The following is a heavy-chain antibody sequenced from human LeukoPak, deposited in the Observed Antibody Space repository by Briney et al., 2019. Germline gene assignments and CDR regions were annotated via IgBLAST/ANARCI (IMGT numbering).Heavy chain of an antibody. Sequence: PGGSLRLSCEASGFTFSSYAMSWVRQAPGKGLEWVSGISTNGGSTSYADSVKGRLTISRDNPRNMLYMEMNSLRAEDAAVYYCAREIGSSWTHAFDIWGQGTMVTVSS. CDR3: AREIGSSWTHAFDI. D-gene: IGHD2-15*01. CDR1: GFTFSSYA. CDR2: ISTNGGST. J-gene: IGHJ3*02. V-gene: IGHV3-23*01.